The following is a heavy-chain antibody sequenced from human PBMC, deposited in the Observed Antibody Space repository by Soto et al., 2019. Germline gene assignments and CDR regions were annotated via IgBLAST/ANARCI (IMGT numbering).Heavy chain of an antibody. CDR1: GFTLGTYW. J-gene: IGHJ3*02. CDR3: ARDVSPGSSSLCLDAFDI. Sequence: EVQLEESGGGLVQPGGSLRLSCAASGFTLGTYWMTWVRQAPGKGLEWVANIKQDESKKSYLDSVRGRFTISRDNARNSLYLQMNSLRVEDTGLYYCARDVSPGSSSLCLDAFDIWGQGTMFIVSS. V-gene: IGHV3-7*05. CDR2: IKQDESKK. D-gene: IGHD6-19*01.